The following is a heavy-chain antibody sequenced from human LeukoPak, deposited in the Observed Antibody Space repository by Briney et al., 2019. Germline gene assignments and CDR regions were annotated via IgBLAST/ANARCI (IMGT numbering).Heavy chain of an antibody. Sequence: SETLSLTCIVSGDSLTGHYWSWIRQPAGKGLEWMGRIYTTDGGSNYRPSLKRRVTMSVDTSKNQFSLQLSSVTAADTAVYYCARPEGNGLPDYWGQGVLVTVSS. CDR2: IYTTDGGS. V-gene: IGHV4-4*07. CDR3: ARPEGNGLPDY. CDR1: GDSLTGHY. D-gene: IGHD2-8*01. J-gene: IGHJ4*02.